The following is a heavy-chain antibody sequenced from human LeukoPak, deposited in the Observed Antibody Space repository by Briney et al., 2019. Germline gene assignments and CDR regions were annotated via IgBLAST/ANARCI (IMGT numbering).Heavy chain of an antibody. CDR3: GRKGDVVVVAGNWFEP. CDR2: IYYSGST. D-gene: IGHD2-15*01. Sequence: PSETLSLTCSVSGGSISSSSYYWGWIRQPPGKALEWIGSIYYSGSTYYNPSLKSRVTISVDTSKNQFSLKLNSVRAAGTALYYCGRKGDVVVVAGNWFEPWAEGSLVTVS. CDR1: GGSISSSSYY. V-gene: IGHV4-39*01. J-gene: IGHJ5*02.